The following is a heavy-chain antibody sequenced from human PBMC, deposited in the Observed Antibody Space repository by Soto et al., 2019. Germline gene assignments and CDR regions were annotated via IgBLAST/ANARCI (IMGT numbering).Heavy chain of an antibody. J-gene: IGHJ6*02. Sequence: EVQVVESGGGLVKPGGSLRLSCAASGFSFSTYSMNWVRQAPGRGLEWVSSISSSADSIHYADSVKGRFTISRDNAKSSLFLQMNSLRAEDTAVYYCGRPASLSLRWGHGVDVWGQGTTVTVS. CDR3: GRPASLSLRWGHGVDV. D-gene: IGHD3-16*01. CDR2: ISSSADSI. CDR1: GFSFSTYS. V-gene: IGHV3-21*02.